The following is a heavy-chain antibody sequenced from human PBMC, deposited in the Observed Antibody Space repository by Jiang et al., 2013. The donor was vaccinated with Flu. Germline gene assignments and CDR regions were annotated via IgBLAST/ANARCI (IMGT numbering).Heavy chain of an antibody. D-gene: IGHD2-8*01. CDR3: VRVAMVYGMSLDL. J-gene: IGHJ5*02. CDR2: IYDSGIT. V-gene: IGHV4-59*01. Sequence: GPGLVKPSETLSLTCTVSGASISSSYWSWIRQSPGKGLEWMGYIYDSGITNYNSALQSRLTISLDTSENQLSLRLRSVTAADTAVYFCVRVAMVYGMSLDLWGQGTL. CDR1: GASISSSY.